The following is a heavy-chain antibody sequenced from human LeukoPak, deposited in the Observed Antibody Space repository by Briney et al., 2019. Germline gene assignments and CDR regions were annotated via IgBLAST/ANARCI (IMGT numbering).Heavy chain of an antibody. Sequence: GASVKVSCKASGYTFTSYGISWVRQAPGQGLEWMGWISAYNGNTNYAQKLQGRVTMTTDTSTSTAYMELSSLRSEDTAVYYCASDPHLTNCGGDCYSSRHAFDIWGQGTMVTVSS. J-gene: IGHJ3*02. CDR3: ASDPHLTNCGGDCYSSRHAFDI. V-gene: IGHV1-18*01. D-gene: IGHD2-21*02. CDR1: GYTFTSYG. CDR2: ISAYNGNT.